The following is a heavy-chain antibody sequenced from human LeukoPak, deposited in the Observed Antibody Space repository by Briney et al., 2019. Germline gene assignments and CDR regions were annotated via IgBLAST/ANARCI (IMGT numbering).Heavy chain of an antibody. CDR3: AKGVTTGVNYYYMDV. J-gene: IGHJ6*03. Sequence: GGSLRLSCAASGFTFSNYAMSWVRQAPGKGLEWVSAISGSASSTYYADSVKGRFTISRDNSKNTLYLQMNSLRAEDTAVYYCAKGVTTGVNYYYMDVWGKGTTVTVSS. D-gene: IGHD4-23*01. CDR2: ISGSASST. V-gene: IGHV3-23*01. CDR1: GFTFSNYA.